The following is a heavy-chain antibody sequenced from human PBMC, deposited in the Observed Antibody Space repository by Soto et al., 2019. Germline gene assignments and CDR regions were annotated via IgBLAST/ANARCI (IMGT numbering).Heavy chain of an antibody. V-gene: IGHV4-31*03. CDR1: GGSISSSGYY. CDR3: AIGRCGSTSCRRLDY. CDR2: IYYSGNT. J-gene: IGHJ4*02. Sequence: QVQLQESGPGLVKPSQTLSLTCTVSGGSISSSGYYWSWIRQHPGKGLEWIGYIYYSGNTHYNPSLRSRFIMSLITSKNQFSLNLNSVSASDTAVYYCAIGRCGSTSCRRLDYWGQGTLVTVYS. D-gene: IGHD2-2*01.